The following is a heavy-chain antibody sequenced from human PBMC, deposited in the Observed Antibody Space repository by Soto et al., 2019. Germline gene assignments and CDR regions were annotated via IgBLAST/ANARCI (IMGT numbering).Heavy chain of an antibody. V-gene: IGHV3-30-3*01. D-gene: IGHD3-3*01. CDR3: ARGRRFFEWLSPYFDY. CDR1: GFTFSSYA. Sequence: PGGSLRLSCAAAGFTFSSYAMHWVRQAPGKGLEWVAVISYDGSNKYYADSVKGRFTISRDNSKNTLYLQMNSLRAEDTAVYYCARGRRFFEWLSPYFDYWGQGTLVTGSS. CDR2: ISYDGSNK. J-gene: IGHJ4*02.